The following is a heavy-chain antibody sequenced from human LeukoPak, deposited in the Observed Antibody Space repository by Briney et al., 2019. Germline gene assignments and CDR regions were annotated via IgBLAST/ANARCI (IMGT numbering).Heavy chain of an antibody. V-gene: IGHV3-23*01. CDR1: GFTFSSYA. CDR2: ISGSGGST. CDR3: AKGNSAARYYFDY. Sequence: GGSLRLSCAASGFTFSSYAMSWVRQVPGKGLEWVSAISGSGGSTYYADSVKGRFTISRDNSKNTLYLQMNSLRAEDTAVYYCAKGNSAARYYFDYWGQGTLVTVSS. J-gene: IGHJ4*02. D-gene: IGHD2-15*01.